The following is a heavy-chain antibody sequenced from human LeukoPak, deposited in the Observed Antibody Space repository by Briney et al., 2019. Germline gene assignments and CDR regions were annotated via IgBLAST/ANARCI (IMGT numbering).Heavy chain of an antibody. CDR3: AREAVAGPFDY. Sequence: ASVKVSCKASGGTFSSYAISWVRQAPGQGLEWMGGSIPIFGTANYAQKFQGRVTITTDESTSTAYMELSSLRSEDTAVYYCAREAVAGPFDYWGQGTLVTVSS. J-gene: IGHJ4*02. CDR2: SIPIFGTA. D-gene: IGHD6-19*01. V-gene: IGHV1-69*05. CDR1: GGTFSSYA.